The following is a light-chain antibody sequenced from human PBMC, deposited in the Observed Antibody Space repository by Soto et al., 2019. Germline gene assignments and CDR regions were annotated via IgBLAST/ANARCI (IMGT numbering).Light chain of an antibody. CDR3: QGLNDYPIT. J-gene: IGKJ5*01. V-gene: IGKV1-9*01. CDR1: QGISSY. CDR2: AAS. Sequence: DIQLTQSPSFLSASVGDRVTITRRASQGISSYLAWYQQKPGKAPKFLIYAASTLRGGVPSRFSGSGSGTEFTLTISSLQPEDFATYYCQGLNDYPITFGQGTRLEIK.